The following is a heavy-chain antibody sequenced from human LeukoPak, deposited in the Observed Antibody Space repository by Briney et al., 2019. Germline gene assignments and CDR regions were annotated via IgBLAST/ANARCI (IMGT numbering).Heavy chain of an antibody. J-gene: IGHJ4*02. CDR3: AREIGSRGWYYFDY. CDR1: GGTFSSYA. Sequence: SVEVSCKASGGTFSSYAISWVRQAPGQGLEWMGRIIPIFGTANYAQKFQGRVTITTDESTSTAYMELSSLRSEDTAVYYCAREIGSRGWYYFDYWGQGTLVTVSS. D-gene: IGHD6-19*01. CDR2: IIPIFGTA. V-gene: IGHV1-69*05.